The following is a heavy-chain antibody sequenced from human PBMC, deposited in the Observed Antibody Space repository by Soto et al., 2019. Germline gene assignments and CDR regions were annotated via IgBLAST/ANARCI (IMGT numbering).Heavy chain of an antibody. CDR3: ARSRNLDV. CDR1: GGSFSGWH. D-gene: IGHD1-1*01. Sequence: QVQVQQWGAGLLKFSETLSLTCAVNGGSFSGWHWNWIRQPPGKGLEWIGEASHTGATNYNPSLESRVTISVDRSRNQLSLKLNSVSAADTAVYYCARSRNLDVWGPGTTVIVSS. CDR2: ASHTGAT. V-gene: IGHV4-34*01. J-gene: IGHJ6*02.